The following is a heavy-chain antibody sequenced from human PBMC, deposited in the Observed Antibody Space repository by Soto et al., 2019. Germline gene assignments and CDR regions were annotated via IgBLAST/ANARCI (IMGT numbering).Heavy chain of an antibody. CDR2: IYDSGSN. Sequence: SETLSLTCTVSGGSISSGGYYWSWIRQHPGKGLEWIGYIYDSGSNYYNPSLKSRVTISVYTSKNQFSLKLSSVTAADTAVYYWAGDTSYGLNYFDYWGQGTLVTVSS. D-gene: IGHD5-18*01. CDR1: GGSISSGGYY. J-gene: IGHJ4*02. CDR3: AGDTSYGLNYFDY. V-gene: IGHV4-31*03.